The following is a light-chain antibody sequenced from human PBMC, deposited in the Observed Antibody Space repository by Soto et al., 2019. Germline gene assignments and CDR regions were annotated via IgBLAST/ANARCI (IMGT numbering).Light chain of an antibody. CDR2: EVS. V-gene: IGLV2-14*01. Sequence: QSVLTQPASVSGSPGQSITISCTGTSSDVGGYNYVSWYQQHPGKAPKLIIYEVSNRPSGVSNRFSGSKSGNTASLTISGLQAEDEADYYCMSYSSTFTLDVFGTGTKVTVL. J-gene: IGLJ1*01. CDR1: SSDVGGYNY. CDR3: MSYSSTFTLDV.